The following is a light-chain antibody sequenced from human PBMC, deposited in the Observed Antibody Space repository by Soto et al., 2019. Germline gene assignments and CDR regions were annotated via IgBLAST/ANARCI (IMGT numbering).Light chain of an antibody. CDR3: MQPLQTPRT. V-gene: IGKV2-28*01. CDR1: QSLLHTNGYNY. J-gene: IGKJ1*01. Sequence: DIVMTQSPLSLPVTPGEPASISCRSSQSLLHTNGYNYLDWYLQKPRQSPQVLVYLGSNRSSGVPERFSGSGSGTDFTLKISRVEAEDVGIYYCMQPLQTPRTFGQGTKVEIK. CDR2: LGS.